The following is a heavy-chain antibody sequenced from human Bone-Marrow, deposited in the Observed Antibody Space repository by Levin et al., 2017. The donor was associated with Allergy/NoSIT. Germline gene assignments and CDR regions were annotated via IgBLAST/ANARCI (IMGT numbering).Heavy chain of an antibody. Sequence: PGGSLRLSCAASGLPVSGNFMSWVRQAPGQGLEWVSLISAGGSPSYADSVRGRFTISRDKSENTLYLRMNRLTAEDTAVYYCARVKPSGDYSFYYGMDVWGQGTTVTVSS. CDR3: ARVKPSGDYSFYYGMDV. J-gene: IGHJ6*02. V-gene: IGHV3-53*01. D-gene: IGHD2-21*02. CDR2: ISAGGSP. CDR1: GLPVSGNF.